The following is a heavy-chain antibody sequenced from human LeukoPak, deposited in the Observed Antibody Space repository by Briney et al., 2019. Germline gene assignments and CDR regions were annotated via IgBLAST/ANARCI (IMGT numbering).Heavy chain of an antibody. J-gene: IGHJ6*02. CDR2: INQDGHEK. Sequence: GGSLRLSCVSSGFTFSSYWMTWVRQAPGKGLEWVANINQDGHEKNYVDSVKGRFTISRDNPKNSLYLQMNSLRAEDTAVYFCVRDMDVWAQGTTVTVSS. V-gene: IGHV3-7*05. CDR3: VRDMDV. CDR1: GFTFSSYW.